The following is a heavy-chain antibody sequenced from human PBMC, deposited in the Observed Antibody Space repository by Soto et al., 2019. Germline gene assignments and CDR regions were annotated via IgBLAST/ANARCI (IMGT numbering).Heavy chain of an antibody. CDR2: IWYDGSNK. CDR1: GFTFSSYG. Sequence: GGSLRLSCAASGFTFSSYGMHWVRQAPGKGLEWVAVIWYDGSNKYYADSVKGRFTISRDNSKNTLYLQMNSLRAEDTAVYYCARDLREAVAGSWGYYYYGMDVWGQGTTVTVSS. D-gene: IGHD6-19*01. J-gene: IGHJ6*02. CDR3: ARDLREAVAGSWGYYYYGMDV. V-gene: IGHV3-33*01.